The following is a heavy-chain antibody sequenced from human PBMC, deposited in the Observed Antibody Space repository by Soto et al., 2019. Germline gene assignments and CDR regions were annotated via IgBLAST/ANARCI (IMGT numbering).Heavy chain of an antibody. V-gene: IGHV1-3*01. CDR3: ARDTGYTFGSLNY. Sequence: GASVKVSCKASGYTFTDHALHWVRQAPGQRLEWMGWMNAGVGNTLYSQKFQGRITITRDTSASTAYMELNSLKSEDTAIYYCARDTGYTFGSLNYWGPGTLVTVSS. D-gene: IGHD5-18*01. CDR1: GYTFTDHA. CDR2: MNAGVGNT. J-gene: IGHJ4*02.